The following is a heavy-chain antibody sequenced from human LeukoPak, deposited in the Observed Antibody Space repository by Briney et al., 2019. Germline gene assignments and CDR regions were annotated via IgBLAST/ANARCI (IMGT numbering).Heavy chain of an antibody. J-gene: IGHJ6*04. CDR3: AELGITMIGGV. Sequence: AGGSLRLSCEVSGFTFSSYEMNWVRQAPGRGLEWVSYISSSGSTIYYADSVKGRFTISRDNAKNSLYLQMNSLRAEDTAVYYCAELGITMIGGVWGKGTTVTISS. CDR1: GFTFSSYE. D-gene: IGHD3-10*02. V-gene: IGHV3-48*03. CDR2: ISSSGSTI.